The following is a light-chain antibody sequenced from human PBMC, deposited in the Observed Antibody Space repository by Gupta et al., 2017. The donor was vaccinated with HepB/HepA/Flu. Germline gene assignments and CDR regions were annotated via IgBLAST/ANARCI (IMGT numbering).Light chain of an antibody. CDR3: QQDGSSPEYT. CDR2: GAS. V-gene: IGKV3-20*01. Sequence: EIVLTQSPGTLSLSPGERATLSCRASQSVSSSYLAWYQQKPGRAPRLLIYGASSRATGIPDRFSGRGSGTDFTLTISRLEPEDFAVYYCQQDGSSPEYTFGQGTKTEIK. J-gene: IGKJ2*01. CDR1: QSVSSSY.